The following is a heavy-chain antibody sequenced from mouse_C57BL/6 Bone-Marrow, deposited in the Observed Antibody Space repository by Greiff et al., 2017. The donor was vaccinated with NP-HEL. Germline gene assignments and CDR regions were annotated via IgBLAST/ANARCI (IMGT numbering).Heavy chain of an antibody. CDR1: GYSFTGYY. Sequence: EVQLQQSGPELVKPGASVKISCKASGYSFTGYYMNWVKQSPEKSLEWIGEINPSTGGTTYNQKFKAKATLTVDKSSSTAYMQLKSLTSEDSAVYYCARPYYDGSIYVGYWGQGTTLTVSS. CDR3: ARPYYDGSIYVGY. J-gene: IGHJ2*01. D-gene: IGHD1-1*01. V-gene: IGHV1-42*01. CDR2: INPSTGGT.